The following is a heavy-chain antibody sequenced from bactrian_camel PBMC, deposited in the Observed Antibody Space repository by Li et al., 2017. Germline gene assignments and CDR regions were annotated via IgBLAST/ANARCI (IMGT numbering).Heavy chain of an antibody. D-gene: IGHD8*01. Sequence: HVQLVESGGGLVQPGGSLRLSCAASGFTFASHWMYWVRQGPGKGLEWVTCISTGGDSTWYADSVKGRFTISRDNAKNTVYLQMNSLKPEDMAVYYCVRALTEYNYWGQGTQVTVS. CDR2: ISTGGDST. CDR3: VRALTEYNY. CDR1: GFTFASHW. V-gene: IGHV3S1*01. J-gene: IGHJ4*01.